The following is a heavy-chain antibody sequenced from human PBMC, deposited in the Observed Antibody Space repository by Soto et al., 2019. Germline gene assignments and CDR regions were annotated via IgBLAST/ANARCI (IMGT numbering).Heavy chain of an antibody. CDR3: ARVQYDWSGYYPQGFDP. V-gene: IGHV4-61*01. Sequence: SETLSLTCTVSGGSVSSGSYYWSWIRQPPGKGLEWIGYIYYSGSTNYNPSLKSRVTISVDTSKNQFSLKLSSVTAADTAVYYCARVQYDWSGYYPQGFDPWGQGTLVTVSS. CDR1: GGSVSSGSYY. D-gene: IGHD3-3*01. CDR2: IYYSGST. J-gene: IGHJ5*02.